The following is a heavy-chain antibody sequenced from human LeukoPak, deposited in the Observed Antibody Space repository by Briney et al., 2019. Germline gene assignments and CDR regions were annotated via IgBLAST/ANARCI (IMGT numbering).Heavy chain of an antibody. Sequence: PSQTLSLTCTVSGGSISSGGYYWSWIRQPPGKGLEWIGYIYHSGSTYYNPSLKSRVTISVDRSKNQFSLKLSSVTAADTAVYYCARTITGGDYFDYWGQGTLVTVSS. CDR3: ARTITGGDYFDY. CDR2: IYHSGST. CDR1: GGSISSGGYY. J-gene: IGHJ4*02. V-gene: IGHV4-30-2*01. D-gene: IGHD3-10*01.